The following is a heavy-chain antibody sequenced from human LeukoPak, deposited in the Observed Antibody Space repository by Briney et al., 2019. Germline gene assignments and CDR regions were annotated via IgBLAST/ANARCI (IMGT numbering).Heavy chain of an antibody. V-gene: IGHV1-69*01. CDR1: GDTFSSYV. D-gene: IGHD3-9*01. Sequence: SVKVSCKASGDTFSSYVISWVRQAPGQGLEWMGGINPVFGTAHYAQKSQDRVTITADESTSTAYMELSSLRSEDTAVYYCAKTFLTAYDTYFYYYGLDVWGQGTPVTVSS. CDR3: AKTFLTAYDTYFYYYGLDV. CDR2: INPVFGTA. J-gene: IGHJ6*02.